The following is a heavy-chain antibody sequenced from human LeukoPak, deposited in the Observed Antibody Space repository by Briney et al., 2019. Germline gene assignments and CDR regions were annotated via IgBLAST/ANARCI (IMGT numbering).Heavy chain of an antibody. CDR1: GGSISSGDYY. D-gene: IGHD2-15*01. Sequence: SETLSLTCTVSGGSISSGDYYWSWIRQPPGKGLEWIGYFYYSGSTYYNPSLKSRVTISVDTSKNQFSLKLSSVTAADTAVYYCARDNCSGGSCYSGYWGQGTLVTVSS. CDR3: ARDNCSGGSCYSGY. V-gene: IGHV4-30-4*01. J-gene: IGHJ4*02. CDR2: FYYSGST.